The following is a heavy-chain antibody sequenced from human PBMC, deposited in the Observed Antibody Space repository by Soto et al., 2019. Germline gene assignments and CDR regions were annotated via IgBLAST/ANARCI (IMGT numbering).Heavy chain of an antibody. Sequence: PGGSLRLSCAVSGFSFKTYAMHWVRQAPGKGLECVAVTSNDERNKYYADSVKGRFTISRDNSKNTLYLQMNSLRAEDTAIYYCARPSTDRYFDWLSPSGYWGQGTLVPVSS. J-gene: IGHJ4*02. CDR3: ARPSTDRYFDWLSPSGY. CDR1: GFSFKTYA. V-gene: IGHV3-30-3*01. D-gene: IGHD3-9*01. CDR2: TSNDERNK.